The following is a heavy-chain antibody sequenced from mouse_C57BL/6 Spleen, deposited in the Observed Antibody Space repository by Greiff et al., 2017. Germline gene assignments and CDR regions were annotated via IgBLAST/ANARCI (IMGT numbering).Heavy chain of an antibody. CDR2: IYPRSGNT. CDR1: GYTFTSYG. D-gene: IGHD1-1*01. CDR3: ARDYYGSSDDYFDV. J-gene: IGHJ1*03. V-gene: IGHV1-81*01. Sequence: QVQLQQSGAELARPGASVKLSCKASGYTFTSYGISWVKQRTGQGLEWIGEIYPRSGNTYYNEKFNGKATLTADKSSSTAYMELRSLTSEDSAVYFCARDYYGSSDDYFDVWGTGTTVTVSS.